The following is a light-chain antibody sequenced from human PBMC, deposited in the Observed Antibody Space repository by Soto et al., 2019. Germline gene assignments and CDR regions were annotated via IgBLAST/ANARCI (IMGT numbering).Light chain of an antibody. CDR3: QVWHSTSDRPDVV. V-gene: IGLV3-21*02. CDR2: DDT. J-gene: IGLJ2*01. CDR1: AVGGES. Sequence: SYVLTQPPSVSVAPGQTATITCGGNAVGGESVHWYQQRPGQAPVLVIYDDTDRPSGIPERFSGSNSDNTATLTISRVEAGDEADYYCQVWHSTSDRPDVVFGGGTKLTGL.